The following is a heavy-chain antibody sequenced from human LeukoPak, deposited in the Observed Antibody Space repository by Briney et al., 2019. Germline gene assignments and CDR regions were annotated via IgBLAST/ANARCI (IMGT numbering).Heavy chain of an antibody. J-gene: IGHJ4*02. Sequence: GGSLRLSCAASGFTVSSNYTSWVRQAPGKGLEWVSVIYSGGSTYYADSVKGRFTISRDNSKNTLYLQMNSLRAEDTAVYYCARASLYDILTGYYTPYYFDYWGQGTLVTVSS. D-gene: IGHD3-9*01. CDR1: GFTVSSNY. V-gene: IGHV3-53*01. CDR3: ARASLYDILTGYYTPYYFDY. CDR2: IYSGGST.